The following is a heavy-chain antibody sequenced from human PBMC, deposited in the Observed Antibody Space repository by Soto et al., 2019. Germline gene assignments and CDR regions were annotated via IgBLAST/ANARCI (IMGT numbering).Heavy chain of an antibody. Sequence: SETLSLTCTVSGGSISSSSYYWGWIRQPPGKGLEGIGSIYYSGSTYYNPSLKSRVTISGDTSKNQFSLKLSSVTAADTSVYYCARAPYESHAFDIWGQGTMVTVSS. CDR1: GGSISSSSYY. CDR3: ARAPYESHAFDI. V-gene: IGHV4-39*01. CDR2: IYYSGST. D-gene: IGHD3-22*01. J-gene: IGHJ3*02.